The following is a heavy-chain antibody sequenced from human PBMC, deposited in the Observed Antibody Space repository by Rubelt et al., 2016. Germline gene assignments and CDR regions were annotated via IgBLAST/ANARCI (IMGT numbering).Heavy chain of an antibody. V-gene: IGHV1-18*01. D-gene: IGHD3-16*02. CDR3: ARVMITFGGVIEVGWFDP. Sequence: QVQLVQSGAEVKKPGASVKVSCKASGYTFTSYGISWVRQAPGQGLEWMGCISAYNGNTNYAQKLQGRVTMTTDTSTSTAYMELRGLRSDDTAVYYCARVMITFGGVIEVGWFDPWGQGTLVTVSS. CDR2: ISAYNGNT. J-gene: IGHJ5*02. CDR1: GYTFTSYG.